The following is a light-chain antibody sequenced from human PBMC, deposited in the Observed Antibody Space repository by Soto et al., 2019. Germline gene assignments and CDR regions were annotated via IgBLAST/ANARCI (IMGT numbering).Light chain of an antibody. J-gene: IGLJ2*01. CDR2: EVT. Sequence: QSVLTQPASVSGSPGQSITISCSGTSSDVGGYNYVSWYQQHPGKAPKLMMYEVTNRPSGVSDRFSGSKSGNTASLTISGLQAEDEADYFCSSYTSSTTLIFGGRTKLTVL. V-gene: IGLV2-14*01. CDR3: SSYTSSTTLI. CDR1: SSDVGGYNY.